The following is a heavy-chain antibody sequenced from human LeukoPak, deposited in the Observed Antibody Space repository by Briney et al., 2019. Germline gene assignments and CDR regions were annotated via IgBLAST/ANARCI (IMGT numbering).Heavy chain of an antibody. CDR3: ARGSTPVGYYYYYMDV. Sequence: PGGSLRLSCAASGFTFSSYSMNRGCQAPGKGLEWVSSISSSSSYIYYADSVKGRFTISRDNAKNSLYLQMNSLRAEDTAVYYCARGSTPVGYYYYYMDVWGKGTTVTVSS. CDR2: ISSSSSYI. CDR1: GFTFSSYS. J-gene: IGHJ6*03. V-gene: IGHV3-21*01. D-gene: IGHD2-2*01.